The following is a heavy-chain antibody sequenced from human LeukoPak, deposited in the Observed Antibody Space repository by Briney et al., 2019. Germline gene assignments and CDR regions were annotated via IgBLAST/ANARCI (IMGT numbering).Heavy chain of an antibody. D-gene: IGHD3-22*01. J-gene: IGHJ4*02. CDR3: ARSEYYDSSGSPRDFDY. CDR1: GFTVSSSY. CDR2: IYSGGST. Sequence: PGGSLRLSCAASGFTVSSSYMYWVRQAPGKGLEWVSVIYSGGSTYYADSVKGRFTISRDNSKNTLYLQMNSLRAEDTAVYYCARSEYYDSSGSPRDFDYWGQGTLVTVSS. V-gene: IGHV3-53*01.